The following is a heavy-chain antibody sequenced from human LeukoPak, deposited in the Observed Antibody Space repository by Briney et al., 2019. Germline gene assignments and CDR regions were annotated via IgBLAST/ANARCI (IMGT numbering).Heavy chain of an antibody. D-gene: IGHD6-13*01. J-gene: IGHJ4*02. V-gene: IGHV1-2*02. CDR1: GYTFTGYH. CDR3: AREEVIAAAGPTLDY. Sequence: GASVKVSCKASGYTFTGYHMHWVRQAPGQGLEWMGWINPNSGGTNYAQKFQGRVTMTRDTSISTAYMELSRLRSDDTAVFYCAREEVIAAAGPTLDYWGQGALVTVSS. CDR2: INPNSGGT.